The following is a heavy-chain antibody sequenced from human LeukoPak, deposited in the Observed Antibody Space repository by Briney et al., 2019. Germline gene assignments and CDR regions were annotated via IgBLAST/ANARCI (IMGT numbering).Heavy chain of an antibody. CDR1: GYTFTSYD. V-gene: IGHV1-8*01. CDR2: MNPNSGNT. Sequence: ASVKVSCKASGYTFTSYDINWVRQATGQGLEWMGWMNPNSGNTGYAQKFQGRVTMTRNTSISTAYMGLSSLRSEDTAVYYCARGPRYGYGLSSGWFDYWGQGTLVTVSS. CDR3: ARGPRYGYGLSSGWFDY. J-gene: IGHJ4*02. D-gene: IGHD6-19*01.